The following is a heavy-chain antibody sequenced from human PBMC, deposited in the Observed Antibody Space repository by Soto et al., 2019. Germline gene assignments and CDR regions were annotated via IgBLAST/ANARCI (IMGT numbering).Heavy chain of an antibody. CDR2: ISAYNGNT. CDR3: ARGRVTDWFDP. Sequence: QAPGQGLEWMGWISAYNGNTNYAQKLQGRVTMTTDTSTSTAYMELRSLRSDDTAVYYCARGRVTDWFDPWGQGTLVTVSS. V-gene: IGHV1-18*01. J-gene: IGHJ5*02. D-gene: IGHD4-4*01.